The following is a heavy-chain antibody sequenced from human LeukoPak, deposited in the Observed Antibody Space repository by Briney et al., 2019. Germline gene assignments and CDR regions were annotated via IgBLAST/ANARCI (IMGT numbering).Heavy chain of an antibody. CDR3: ARDIVVVPAAHDYYYYYGMDV. Sequence: SRTLSLTCAISGDSVSSNSAAWNWIRQSPSRGLEWLGRTYYRSKWYNGYAVSVKSRITINPDTSKNQFSLQLNSVTPEDTAVYYCARDIVVVPAAHDYYYYYGMDVWGKGTTVTVSS. J-gene: IGHJ6*04. CDR2: TYYRSKWYN. CDR1: GDSVSSNSAA. V-gene: IGHV6-1*01. D-gene: IGHD2-2*01.